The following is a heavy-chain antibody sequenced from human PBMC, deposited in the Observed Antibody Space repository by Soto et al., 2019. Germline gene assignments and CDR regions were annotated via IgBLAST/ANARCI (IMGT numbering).Heavy chain of an antibody. J-gene: IGHJ4*02. CDR2: IYYSGST. CDR1: GGSISSSSYY. CDR3: ASLIISGWYPSNFDY. D-gene: IGHD6-19*01. V-gene: IGHV4-39*01. Sequence: QLQLQESGPGLVKPSETLSLTCTVSGGSISSSSYYWGWIRQPPGKGLEWIGSIYYSGSTYYNPSLKSRVTISVDTSKNQFSLKLSSVTAADTAVYYCASLIISGWYPSNFDYWGQGTLVTVSS.